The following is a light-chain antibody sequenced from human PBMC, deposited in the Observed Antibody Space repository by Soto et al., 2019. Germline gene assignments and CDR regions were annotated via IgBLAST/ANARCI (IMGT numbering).Light chain of an antibody. CDR3: QQYDTYSYT. CDR2: DAS. V-gene: IGKV1-5*01. J-gene: IGKJ2*01. CDR1: QSISSR. Sequence: DIQMTQSPSTLSASVGDRVTITCRASQSISSRLAWYQQKPGKAPKLLIYDASSLESGVPSTFSGSGSGTEFTLTIYSLQPDDFATYYCQQYDTYSYTFGQGTKLEIK.